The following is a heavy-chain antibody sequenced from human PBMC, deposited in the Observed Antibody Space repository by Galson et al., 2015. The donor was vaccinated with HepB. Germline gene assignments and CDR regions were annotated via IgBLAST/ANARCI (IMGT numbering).Heavy chain of an antibody. CDR1: GFTFSSYG. V-gene: IGHV3-23*01. CDR3: AKDQGLCSFDL. CDR2: IRGSGSST. Sequence: SLRLSCAASGFTFSSYGTHWVRQAPGKGLEWVSPIRGSGSSTYYADSVKGRFTISRYNSKNTLYLQMNNLRADDTAVYYCAKDQGLCSFDLWGRGTLVTVSS. D-gene: IGHD3-10*02. J-gene: IGHJ2*01.